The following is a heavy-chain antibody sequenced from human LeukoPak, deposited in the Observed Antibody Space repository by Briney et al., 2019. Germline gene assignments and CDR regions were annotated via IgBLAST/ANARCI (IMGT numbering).Heavy chain of an antibody. V-gene: IGHV4-34*01. Sequence: SGTLSLTCAVYGGSFSGYYWSWIRQPPGKGLEWIGEINHSGSTNYNPSLKSRVTISVDTSKNQFSLKLSSVTAADTAVYCCARGIRTVTTFYEAKYWHFDLWGRGTLVTVSS. D-gene: IGHD4-17*01. CDR2: INHSGST. CDR3: ARGIRTVTTFYEAKYWHFDL. CDR1: GGSFSGYY. J-gene: IGHJ2*01.